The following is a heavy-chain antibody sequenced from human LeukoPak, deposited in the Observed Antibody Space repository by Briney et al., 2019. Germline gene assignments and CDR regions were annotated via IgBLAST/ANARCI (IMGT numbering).Heavy chain of an antibody. V-gene: IGHV1-69*05. J-gene: IGHJ5*02. CDR3: ARDRNIVGATTFWFDP. CDR1: GGTFSSYA. Sequence: GSSVKVSCKASGGTFSSYAISWVRQAPGQGLEWMGGIIPIFGTANYAQKFQGRVTITTDESTSTAYMELSGLRSEDTAVYYCARDRNIVGATTFWFDPWGQGTLVTVSS. CDR2: IIPIFGTA. D-gene: IGHD1-26*01.